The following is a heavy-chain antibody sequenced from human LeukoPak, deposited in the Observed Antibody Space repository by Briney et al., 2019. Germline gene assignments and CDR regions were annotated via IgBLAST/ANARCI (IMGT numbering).Heavy chain of an antibody. CDR1: GFTFSSYS. CDR3: ASPPDPVAYSSGWYY. D-gene: IGHD6-19*01. V-gene: IGHV3-21*01. CDR2: ISSSSYI. J-gene: IGHJ4*02. Sequence: GGSLRLSCAASGFTFSSYSMNWVRQAPGKGLEWVSSISSSSYIYYADSVKGRFTISRDNAKNSLYLQMNSLRAEDTAVYYCASPPDPVAYSSGWYYWGQGTLVTVSS.